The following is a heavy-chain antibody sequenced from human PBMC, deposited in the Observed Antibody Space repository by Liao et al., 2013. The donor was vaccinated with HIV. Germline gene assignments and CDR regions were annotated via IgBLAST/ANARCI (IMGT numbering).Heavy chain of an antibody. Sequence: QVQLQESGPGLVKPSETLSLTCSVSGGSINDYYWSWIRQPAGKGLEWIGRIGLIYGSETTNYNASLKSRVTMSVDTSNDQLSLRLHSVTAADTAVYYCARSTMRDWYFDLWGRGTLVSVSS. CDR2: IGLIYGSETT. D-gene: IGHD3-10*01. CDR1: GGSINDYY. J-gene: IGHJ2*01. CDR3: ARSTMRDWYFDL. V-gene: IGHV4-4*07.